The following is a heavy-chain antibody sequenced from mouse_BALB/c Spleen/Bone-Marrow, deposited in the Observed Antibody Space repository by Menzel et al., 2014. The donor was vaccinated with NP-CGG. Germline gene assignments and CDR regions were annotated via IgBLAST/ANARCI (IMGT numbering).Heavy chain of an antibody. J-gene: IGHJ3*01. D-gene: IGHD1-1*01. CDR3: ARYYYGSSLFAY. CDR1: GFNIKDTY. Sequence: EVKLMESGAELVKPGASVKLSCIASGFNIKDTYMYWVKQRPEQGLEWIGRIDHANGNTKYDPKFQDKATITADTSSNTAYLQLSSLTSEDTAVYYCARYYYGSSLFAYWGQGTLVTVSA. V-gene: IGHV14-3*02. CDR2: IDHANGNT.